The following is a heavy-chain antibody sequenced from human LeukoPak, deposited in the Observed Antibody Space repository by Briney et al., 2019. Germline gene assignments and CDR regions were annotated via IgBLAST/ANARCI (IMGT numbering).Heavy chain of an antibody. J-gene: IGHJ6*02. CDR3: ARENFYGMDV. V-gene: IGHV3-74*01. Sequence: PGGSLRLSCAASGFTFNRYWMNWVRQAPGKGLVWVSRINSDGSTTRYADSVKGRFTISRDNAKNTMYLQMNSLRAEDTAVYYCARENFYGMDVWGQGTTVTVSS. CDR2: INSDGSTT. CDR1: GFTFNRYW.